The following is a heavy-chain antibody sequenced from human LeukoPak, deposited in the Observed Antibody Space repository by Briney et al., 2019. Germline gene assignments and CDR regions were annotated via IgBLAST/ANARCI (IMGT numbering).Heavy chain of an antibody. CDR3: AKDLTPYYDILTGPEVYFDC. CDR1: GFTFSSYA. J-gene: IGHJ4*02. V-gene: IGHV3-23*01. D-gene: IGHD3-9*01. CDR2: ISGSGGST. Sequence: GGSLRLSCAASGFTFSSYAMSWVRQAPGKGLEWVSAISGSGGSTYYADSVKGRFTISRDNSKNTLYLQMNSLRAEDTAVYYCAKDLTPYYDILTGPEVYFDCWGQGTLVTVSS.